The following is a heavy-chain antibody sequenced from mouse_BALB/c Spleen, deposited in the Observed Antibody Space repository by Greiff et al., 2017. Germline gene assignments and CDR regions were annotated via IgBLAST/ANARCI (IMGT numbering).Heavy chain of an antibody. V-gene: IGHV5-17*02. CDR2: ISSGSSTI. J-gene: IGHJ4*01. Sequence: EVKLVESGGGLVQPGGSRKLSCAASGFTFSSFGMPWVRQAPEKGLEWVAYISSGSSTIYYADTVKGRFTISRDNPKNTLYLQMTSLRSEDTAMYYCARRAMDDWGQGTSVTVSS. CDR1: GFTFSSFG. CDR3: ARRAMDD.